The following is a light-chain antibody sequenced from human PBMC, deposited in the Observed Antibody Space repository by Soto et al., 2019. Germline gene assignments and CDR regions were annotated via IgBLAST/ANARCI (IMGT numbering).Light chain of an antibody. CDR2: DAS. Sequence: EIVLTQSPATLSLSPGDRATLSCRASQSVSSYLAWYQQKHGQPPRLLIYDASTRATGLPPRFSGSGSGTDFSLIISSLVPEDVAVVYCQHRYSWPLTFGGGTKVEIK. V-gene: IGKV3-11*01. J-gene: IGKJ4*01. CDR3: QHRYSWPLT. CDR1: QSVSSY.